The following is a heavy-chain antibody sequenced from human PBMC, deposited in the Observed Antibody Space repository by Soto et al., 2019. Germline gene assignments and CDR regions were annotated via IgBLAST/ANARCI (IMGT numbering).Heavy chain of an antibody. D-gene: IGHD3-16*02. Sequence: PSETLSLTCTVSGGSISSGGYYWSWIRQHPGKGLEWIGYIYYSGSTYYNPSLKSRVTISADTSKNQFSLSVSSVTAADTAVYYCARAPETPPIVRVVVPYFFDSWGQGTLVTVSS. CDR2: IYYSGST. J-gene: IGHJ4*02. V-gene: IGHV4-31*03. CDR1: GGSISSGGYY. CDR3: ARAPETPPIVRVVVPYFFDS.